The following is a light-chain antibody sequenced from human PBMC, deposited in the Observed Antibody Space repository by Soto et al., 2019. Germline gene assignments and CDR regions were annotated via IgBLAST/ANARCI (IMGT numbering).Light chain of an antibody. V-gene: IGLV2-14*03. CDR3: SSYTSSNTLV. CDR1: SSDVGGYNF. J-gene: IGLJ2*01. Sequence: QSALTQPASVSGSPGQSITISCAGTSSDVGGYNFVSWYQHHPGKVPKLMIYDVSNRPSGVSNRFSGSKSGNTAALTISWLQAEDEADYYCSSYTSSNTLVFGGGTKLTVL. CDR2: DVS.